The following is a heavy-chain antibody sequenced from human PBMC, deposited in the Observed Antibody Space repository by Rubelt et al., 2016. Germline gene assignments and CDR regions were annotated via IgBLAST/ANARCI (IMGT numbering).Heavy chain of an antibody. CDR1: GGSISSDGSY. D-gene: IGHD6-19*01. CDR2: IHYSGTT. J-gene: IGHJ4*02. V-gene: IGHV4-31*03. Sequence: QVQLQESGPGLVQPSQTLSLTCSVSGGSISSDGSYWSWIRQLPGKGLEWIGYIHYSGTTHYNPSLKSRLLLYVDTPKNQFSLKLTSVTAADTASYYCVRDRGRSGWSYFDYWGQGILVAVSS. CDR3: VRDRGRSGWSYFDY.